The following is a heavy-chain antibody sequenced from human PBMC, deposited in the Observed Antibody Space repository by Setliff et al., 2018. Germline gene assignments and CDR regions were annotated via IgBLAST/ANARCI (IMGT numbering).Heavy chain of an antibody. CDR3: AKGGTYRHFDF. D-gene: IGHD1-1*01. CDR1: GGPFSGAS. V-gene: IGHV4-59*01. Sequence: SETLSLTCTVSGGPFSGASIWSWIRQPRGKGLEFIGYVYHSGTAKYDPSLESRAIMSVDASKNEISLKLKSVTAADTAVYYCAKGGTYRHFDFWGQGALVTVSS. J-gene: IGHJ4*02. CDR2: VYHSGTA.